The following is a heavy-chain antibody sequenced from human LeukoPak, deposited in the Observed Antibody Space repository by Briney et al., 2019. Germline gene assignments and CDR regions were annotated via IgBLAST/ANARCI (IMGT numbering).Heavy chain of an antibody. CDR1: GFTFRTYA. J-gene: IGHJ4*02. CDR2: ISGSGDNT. CDR3: AKGGDSLAGYFSYFDY. V-gene: IGHV3-23*01. Sequence: GGSLRLSCAASGFTFRTYAMNWVRQAPGKGLEWVSGISGSGDNTYYADSVKGRFTISRDNSKNTLYLQMNSLRAEATAVYYCAKGGDSLAGYFSYFDYWGQGTLVTVSS. D-gene: IGHD3-9*01.